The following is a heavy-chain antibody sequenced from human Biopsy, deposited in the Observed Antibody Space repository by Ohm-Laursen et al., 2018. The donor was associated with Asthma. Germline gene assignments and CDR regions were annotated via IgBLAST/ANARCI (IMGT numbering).Heavy chain of an antibody. CDR3: ARDVMEWYLPAFDF. V-gene: IGHV3-30-3*01. D-gene: IGHD3-3*01. CDR2: GGSYYDGGLK. CDR1: GFTFRSYA. J-gene: IGHJ4*02. Sequence: SLRLSCTASGFTFRSYAMHWVRQAPGKGLEWVAVGGSYYDGGLKYYADSVNGRFTVSRDDSKNTLYLQMNSLRPDDTAVFYCARDVMEWYLPAFDFWGQGTLVTVSS.